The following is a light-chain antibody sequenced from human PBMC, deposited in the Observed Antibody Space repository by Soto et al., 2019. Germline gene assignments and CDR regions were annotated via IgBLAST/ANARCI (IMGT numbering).Light chain of an antibody. CDR3: NSYAGSNNVV. CDR1: SSDVGAYNY. V-gene: IGLV2-8*01. CDR2: EVT. Sequence: QSALTQPPSASGSPGQSVTISCTGTSSDVGAYNYVPWYQQHPGKAPKLMIYEVTKRPSGVPDRFSGSKSGNTASLTVSGLQAEDEADYYCNSYAGSNNVVFGGGTKLTVL. J-gene: IGLJ2*01.